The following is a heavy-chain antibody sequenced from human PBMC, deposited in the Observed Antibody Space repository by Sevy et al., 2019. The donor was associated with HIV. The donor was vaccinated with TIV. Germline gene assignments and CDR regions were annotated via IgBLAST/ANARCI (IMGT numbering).Heavy chain of an antibody. Sequence: GGSLRISCAASGFTFSSYSMNWVRQAPGKGLEWVSSISSSSSYIYYADSVKGRFTISRDNAKNSLYLQMNSLRAEDTAVYYCARAYCSGGSCYLGYYYYGMDVWGQGTTVTVSS. CDR2: ISSSSSYI. J-gene: IGHJ6*02. D-gene: IGHD2-15*01. CDR3: ARAYCSGGSCYLGYYYYGMDV. V-gene: IGHV3-21*01. CDR1: GFTFSSYS.